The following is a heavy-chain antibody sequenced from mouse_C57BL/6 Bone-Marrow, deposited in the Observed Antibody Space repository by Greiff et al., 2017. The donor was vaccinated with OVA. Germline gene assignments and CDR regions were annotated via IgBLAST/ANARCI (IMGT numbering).Heavy chain of an antibody. D-gene: IGHD1-1*01. CDR3: ARRGYYGSSPLFDY. V-gene: IGHV1-75*01. CDR2: IFPGSGST. CDR1: GYTFTDYY. J-gene: IGHJ2*01. Sequence: VQLQQSGPELVKPGASVKISCKASGYTFTDYYINWVKQRPGQGLEWIGWIFPGSGSTYYNEKFKGKATLTVDKSSSTAYMLLSSLTSEDSAVYFCARRGYYGSSPLFDYWGQGTTLTVSS.